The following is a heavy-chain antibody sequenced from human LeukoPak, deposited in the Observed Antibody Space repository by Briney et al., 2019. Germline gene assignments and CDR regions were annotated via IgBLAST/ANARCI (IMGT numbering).Heavy chain of an antibody. J-gene: IGHJ4*02. CDR1: GGSISSYY. V-gene: IGHV4-39*01. D-gene: IGHD6-19*01. CDR2: IYYSGST. Sequence: SETLSLTCTVSGGSISSYYWGWIREPPGKGLEWIGSIYYSGSTYYNPSLKSRVTISVDTSKNQFSLKLSSVTAADTAVYYCARLLEVRIAVAGIHWGQGTLVTVSS. CDR3: ARLLEVRIAVAGIH.